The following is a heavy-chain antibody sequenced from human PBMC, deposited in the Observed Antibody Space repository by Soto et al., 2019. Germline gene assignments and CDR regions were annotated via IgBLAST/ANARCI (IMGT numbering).Heavy chain of an antibody. V-gene: IGHV4-30-2*01. CDR3: ARDYHRGTLDY. Sequence: SETLSLTCAVSGGSISSGGYSWSWIRQPPGKGLEWIGYIYHSGSTYYNPSLKSRVTISVDRSKNQFSLKLSSVTAADTAVYYCARDYHRGTLDYWGQGTLVTVSS. D-gene: IGHD2-2*01. CDR2: IYHSGST. CDR1: GGSISSGGYS. J-gene: IGHJ4*02.